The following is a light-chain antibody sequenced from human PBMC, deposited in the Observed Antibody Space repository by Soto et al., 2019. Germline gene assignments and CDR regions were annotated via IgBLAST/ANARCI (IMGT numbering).Light chain of an antibody. CDR3: IQDYNYPLT. V-gene: IGKV1-6*02. CDR2: TAS. CDR1: QSISTW. J-gene: IGKJ4*01. Sequence: IQMTQSPSTLSASVGDRVNITCRASQSISTWLAWYQQKPGKAPNIMIYTASTLQSGVPSRFSGSGSGTDCTLTISSLQPEDFATYYCIQDYNYPLTFGGGTKVDIK.